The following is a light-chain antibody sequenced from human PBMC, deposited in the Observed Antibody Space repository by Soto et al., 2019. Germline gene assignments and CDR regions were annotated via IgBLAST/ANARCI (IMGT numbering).Light chain of an antibody. CDR1: SSDVGGYNY. Sequence: QSALTQPASVSGSPGQSITISCTGTSSDVGGYNYVSWYKQHPGKAPKLMIYDVSTRPSGVSNRFSGSKSGNTASLTISGLQAEDEADYYCSSYTSSSTPYVFGTGTKLTVL. V-gene: IGLV2-14*01. CDR2: DVS. CDR3: SSYTSSSTPYV. J-gene: IGLJ1*01.